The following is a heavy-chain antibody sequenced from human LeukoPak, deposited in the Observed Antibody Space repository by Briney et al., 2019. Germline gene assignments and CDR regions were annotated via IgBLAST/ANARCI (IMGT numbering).Heavy chain of an antibody. CDR2: TYYKFKWHS. D-gene: IGHD5-18*01. J-gene: IGHJ4*02. V-gene: IGHV6-1*01. CDR3: ARGLDTAIAS. CDR1: VDSVSNNSVT. Sequence: SQTLSLTRAISVDSVSNNSVTWDWIRQSPSRGLEWRGRTYYKFKWHSDYAVSVKSRIILNPDTSKNQFSLLLNSVTPEDTAVYFCARGLDTAIASWGQGTLVSVSS.